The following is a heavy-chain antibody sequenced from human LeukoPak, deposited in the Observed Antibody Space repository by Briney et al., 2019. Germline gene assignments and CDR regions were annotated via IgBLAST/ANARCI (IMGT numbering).Heavy chain of an antibody. J-gene: IGHJ6*03. Sequence: GASVKVSCKASGGTFSSYAISWVRQAPGQGLEWMGGIIPIFGTANYAQKFQGRVTITADESTSTAYMELSSLRSEDTAVYYCARQAVTTPYYYYYMDVWGKGTTVTISS. V-gene: IGHV1-69*13. CDR1: GGTFSSYA. CDR3: ARQAVTTPYYYYYMDV. D-gene: IGHD4-17*01. CDR2: IIPIFGTA.